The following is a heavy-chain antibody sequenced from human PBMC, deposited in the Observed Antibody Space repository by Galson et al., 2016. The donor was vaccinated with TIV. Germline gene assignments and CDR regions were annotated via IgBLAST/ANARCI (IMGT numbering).Heavy chain of an antibody. CDR1: GFIFSIYG. CDR2: ISFDGNNQ. CDR3: AKVGARGYGDYPYYLEY. J-gene: IGHJ4*02. D-gene: IGHD4-17*01. V-gene: IGHV3-30*18. Sequence: SLRLSCAASGFIFSIYGMHLVRQAPGKGLEWVTLISFDGNNQYYADSVKGRFTSSRDNSKNTMYLHMNSLRTEDTAVYYCAKVGARGYGDYPYYLEYWGQGTLVTVSS.